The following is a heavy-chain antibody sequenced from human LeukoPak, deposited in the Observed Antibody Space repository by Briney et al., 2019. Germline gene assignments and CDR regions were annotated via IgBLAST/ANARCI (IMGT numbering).Heavy chain of an antibody. CDR1: GFTFSNSA. J-gene: IGHJ4*01. Sequence: GGSLRLSCAASGFTFSNSAMSWVRQAPGKGLEWVSTLSGSGITTYYADSMKGRFTISRDNSKNTLYLQMNSLRAEDTAVYYCAKGIYSSGWSYFDYWDHGTLVTVSS. D-gene: IGHD6-19*01. CDR3: AKGIYSSGWSYFDY. CDR2: LSGSGITT. V-gene: IGHV3-23*01.